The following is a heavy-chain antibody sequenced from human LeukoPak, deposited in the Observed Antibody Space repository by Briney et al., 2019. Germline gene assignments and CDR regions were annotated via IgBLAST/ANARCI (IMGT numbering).Heavy chain of an antibody. J-gene: IGHJ4*02. D-gene: IGHD5-18*01. CDR2: ISGSGGST. V-gene: IGHV3-23*01. Sequence: GGSLRLSCAASGFTFSSYAMSWVRQAPGKGLEWVSAISGSGGSTYYADSVKGRFTISRDNSKNTLYLQMNSLRAEDTAVYYCAKVRQGIQLWSPPPDYWGQGTLVTVSS. CDR1: GFTFSSYA. CDR3: AKVRQGIQLWSPPPDY.